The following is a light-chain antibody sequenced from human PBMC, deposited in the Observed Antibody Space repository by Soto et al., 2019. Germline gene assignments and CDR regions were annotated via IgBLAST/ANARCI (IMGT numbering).Light chain of an antibody. V-gene: IGKV3-20*01. J-gene: IGKJ1*01. CDR1: QSVSSSY. CDR3: QHYGASPWT. CDR2: RAS. Sequence: EIVLTQSPGTLSLSPGERATLSCRASQSVSSSYLAWYQQKPGQAPRVLIYRASIRATGISDRFSGSGSGTDFTLTISRLKPEDFAVYYCQHYGASPWTFGQGTKVDIK.